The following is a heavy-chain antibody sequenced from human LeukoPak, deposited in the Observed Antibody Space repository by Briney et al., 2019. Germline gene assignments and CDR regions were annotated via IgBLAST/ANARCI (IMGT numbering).Heavy chain of an antibody. CDR3: AKGYCRGNSCYDDRGAFDY. D-gene: IGHD2-2*01. V-gene: IGHV4-4*07. Sequence: SETLSLTCTVSGGSISSDYWSWIRQPDGKGLEWIGRIYTSGSTNYNPSLKSRVSMSVDTSTNQFSLKLSSVTAADTAVYYCAKGYCRGNSCYDDRGAFDYWGQGTLVTVSS. J-gene: IGHJ4*02. CDR2: IYTSGST. CDR1: GGSISSDY.